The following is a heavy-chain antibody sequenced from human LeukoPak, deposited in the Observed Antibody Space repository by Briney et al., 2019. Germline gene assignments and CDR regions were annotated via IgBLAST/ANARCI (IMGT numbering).Heavy chain of an antibody. D-gene: IGHD1-26*01. J-gene: IGHJ4*02. CDR2: INLNSGTT. CDR1: GYTFTASY. Sequence: ASVKVSCKSSGYTFTASYMHWVRHAPGQGLEWMGWINLNSGTTTYAQRYQGRVTMTRDTSISTAYMERNKLTSDDTAVYFCARDAWELLNYYFDYWGQGTLVTVSS. V-gene: IGHV1-2*02. CDR3: ARDAWELLNYYFDY.